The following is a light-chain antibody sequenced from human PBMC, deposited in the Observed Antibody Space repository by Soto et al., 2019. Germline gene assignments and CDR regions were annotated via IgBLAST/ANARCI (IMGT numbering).Light chain of an antibody. Sequence: QSALTQPASVSGSPGLSLTISCTGTSTDIGAYNYVSWYQQHPGKPPKLLIYEVTNRPSGVSNRFSGSKSGNTASLTISGLQAEDEANYYCNSYTTLSNRVFGTGTKVTVL. V-gene: IGLV2-14*01. CDR3: NSYTTLSNRV. CDR1: STDIGAYNY. J-gene: IGLJ1*01. CDR2: EVT.